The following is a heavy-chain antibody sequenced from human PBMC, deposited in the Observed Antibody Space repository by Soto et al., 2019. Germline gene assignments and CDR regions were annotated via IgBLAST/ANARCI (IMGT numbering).Heavy chain of an antibody. CDR2: IYYSGST. CDR1: GGSISSSSYY. J-gene: IGHJ3*02. CDR3: ASPTEGVVATQDAFDI. Sequence: QLQLQESGPGLVKPSETLSLTCTVSGGSISSSSYYWGWIRQPPGKGLEWIGSIYYSGSTYYNPSLKSRVTISVDTSKNQFSLKLSSVTAADTAVYYCASPTEGVVATQDAFDIWGQGTMVTVSS. D-gene: IGHD5-12*01. V-gene: IGHV4-39*01.